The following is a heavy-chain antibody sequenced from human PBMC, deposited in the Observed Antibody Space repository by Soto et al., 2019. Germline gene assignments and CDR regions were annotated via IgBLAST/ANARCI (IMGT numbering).Heavy chain of an antibody. Sequence: NPSETLSLTCAVYGGSFSGYYWSWIRQPPGKGLEWIGEINHSGSANYNPSLKSRVTISVDTSKNQFSLKLSSVTAADTAVYYCAKHKWELYSFDPWGQGTLVTVSS. J-gene: IGHJ5*02. CDR2: INHSGSA. CDR1: GGSFSGYY. D-gene: IGHD1-26*01. V-gene: IGHV4-34*01. CDR3: AKHKWELYSFDP.